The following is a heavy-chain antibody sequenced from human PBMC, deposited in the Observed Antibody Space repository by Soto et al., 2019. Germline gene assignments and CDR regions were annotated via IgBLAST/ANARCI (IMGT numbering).Heavy chain of an antibody. Sequence: ASVKVSCKASGYTFTSYYMHWVRQAPGQGLEWRGIISPSGGSTSYAQKFQGRITMTRDTSTSTVYMELSSLRSEDTAVYYCGRDPSLSVPDAFDIWGQGTMVTVSS. V-gene: IGHV1-46*03. J-gene: IGHJ3*02. CDR2: ISPSGGST. D-gene: IGHD1-26*01. CDR1: GYTFTSYY. CDR3: GRDPSLSVPDAFDI.